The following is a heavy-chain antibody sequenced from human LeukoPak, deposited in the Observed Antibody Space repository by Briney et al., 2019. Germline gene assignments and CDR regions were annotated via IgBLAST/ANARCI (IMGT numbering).Heavy chain of an antibody. CDR2: MFIRGNA. V-gene: IGHV4-4*07. CDR1: GGSISSHY. Sequence: NPSETLSLTCTVSGGSISSHYWNWIRQPAGKGLEWIGRMFIRGNANYSPSLKSRVSMSLDKSRSQFSLNLSSVTAADTAVYYCARDQGWVGVSVSLDLWGPGTLVAVSS. CDR3: ARDQGWVGVSVSLDL. J-gene: IGHJ5*02. D-gene: IGHD3-3*01.